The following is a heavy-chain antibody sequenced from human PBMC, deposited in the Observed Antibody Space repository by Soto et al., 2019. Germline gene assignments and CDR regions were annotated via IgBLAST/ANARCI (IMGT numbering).Heavy chain of an antibody. V-gene: IGHV3-48*01. J-gene: IGHJ4*02. CDR1: GFTFSSYS. CDR3: ARVGLTYYYDSSGYYFDY. D-gene: IGHD3-22*01. CDR2: ISSSSSTI. Sequence: GGSLRLSCAASGFTFSSYSMNWVRQAPGKGLEWVSYISSSSSTIYYADSVKGRFTISRDNAKNSLYLQMNSLRAEDTAVYYCARVGLTYYYDSSGYYFDYWGQGTLVTVSS.